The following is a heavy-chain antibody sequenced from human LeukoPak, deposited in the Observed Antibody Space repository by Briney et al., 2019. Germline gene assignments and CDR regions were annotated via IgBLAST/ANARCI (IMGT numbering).Heavy chain of an antibody. CDR1: GGTFSSYA. CDR3: AGLSGSAPYFDY. D-gene: IGHD5-12*01. J-gene: IGHJ4*02. Sequence: SVKVSCKASGGTFSSYAISWVRQAPGQGLEWMGGIIPIFGTANYAQKFQGRVTITTDESTSTAYMELSSLRSEDTAVYYCAGLSGSAPYFDYWGQGTLAAVSS. CDR2: IIPIFGTA. V-gene: IGHV1-69*05.